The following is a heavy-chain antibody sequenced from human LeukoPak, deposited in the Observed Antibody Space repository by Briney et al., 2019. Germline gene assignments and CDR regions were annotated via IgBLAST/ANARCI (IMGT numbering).Heavy chain of an antibody. D-gene: IGHD2-2*01. Sequence: SETLSLTCTVSGGSISRYYWLWIPQPAGKGLEGIGRIYTRGNTNHNPSLKSRVTMSVDTSKNQLSLKLSSVTAADTAVYYCARVSGGWYQLLKEPYYYYYMDVWGKGTTVSVSS. CDR2: IYTRGNT. V-gene: IGHV4-4*07. J-gene: IGHJ6*03. CDR3: ARVSGGWYQLLKEPYYYYYMDV. CDR1: GGSISRYY.